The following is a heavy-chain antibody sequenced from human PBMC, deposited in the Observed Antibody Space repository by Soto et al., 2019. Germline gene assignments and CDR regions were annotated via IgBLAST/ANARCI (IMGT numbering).Heavy chain of an antibody. CDR1: GFTFRDYY. J-gene: IGHJ6*03. V-gene: IGHV3-11*01. CDR3: ARDQETYSYGKNYYYYMDV. D-gene: IGHD5-18*01. Sequence: GGSLRLSCAASGFTFRDYYMSWIRQAPGQGLEWVSYISGSGSTIYYADSVKGRFTISRDNAQNSLYLQMNSLRAEDTAVYYCARDQETYSYGKNYYYYMDVWGKGTTVTVSS. CDR2: ISGSGSTI.